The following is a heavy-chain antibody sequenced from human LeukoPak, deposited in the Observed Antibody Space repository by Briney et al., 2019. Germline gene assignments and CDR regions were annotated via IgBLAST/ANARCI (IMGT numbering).Heavy chain of an antibody. Sequence: SVKVSCKASGGTFSSYAISWVRQAPGQGLEWMGGIIPIFGTANYAQKFQGRVTITADESTSTAYMELGSLRSEDTAVYYCARARSGWYYMDVWGKGTTVTVSS. CDR1: GGTFSSYA. D-gene: IGHD3-3*01. J-gene: IGHJ6*03. CDR3: ARARSGWYYMDV. CDR2: IIPIFGTA. V-gene: IGHV1-69*13.